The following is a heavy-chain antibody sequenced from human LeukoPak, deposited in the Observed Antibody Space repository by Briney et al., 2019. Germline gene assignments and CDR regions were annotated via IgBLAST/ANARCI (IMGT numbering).Heavy chain of an antibody. CDR3: ARQGGDTMVRGVVRDWFDP. CDR1: GDSSSSSIYY. D-gene: IGHD3-10*01. J-gene: IGHJ5*02. CDR2: VYYNGYT. Sequence: SETLSLTCTVSGDSSSSSIYYWGWIRQPPGKGLEWIGCVYYNGYTYYTSSLKSRVTIFVDTSKNQFSLKLISVTAADTAVYYCARQGGDTMVRGVVRDWFDPWGQGTLVTVSS. V-gene: IGHV4-39*01.